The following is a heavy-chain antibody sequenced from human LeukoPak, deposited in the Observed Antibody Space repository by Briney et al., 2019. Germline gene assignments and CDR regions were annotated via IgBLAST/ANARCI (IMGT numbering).Heavy chain of an antibody. J-gene: IGHJ4*02. V-gene: IGHV3-30*03. CDR1: GLTFNSFG. CDR3: ARLSSYGLLDY. Sequence: GGSLRLSCAASGLTFNSFGFHWVRQAPGKGLEWVAVISYDENKKYYAESVKSRFTISRDNSKNTLYLQMNSLRAEDTAVYYCARLSSYGLLDYWGQGTLVTVSS. D-gene: IGHD5-18*01. CDR2: ISYDENKK.